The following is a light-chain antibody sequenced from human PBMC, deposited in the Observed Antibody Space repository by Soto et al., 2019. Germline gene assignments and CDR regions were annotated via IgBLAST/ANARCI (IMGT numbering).Light chain of an antibody. J-gene: IGKJ4*01. CDR2: GAY. CDR3: KQNNKCPPLT. V-gene: IGKV3-15*01. Sequence: EVVMTQSPATVSVSPGEGVTLSCRASQTISNDLTWYQQKPGQAPSLLIYGAYTRSTGVPARFSGGAYGTDFTLTISSLQSEDFAFYYCKQNNKCPPLTFGGGTKVEIK. CDR1: QTISND.